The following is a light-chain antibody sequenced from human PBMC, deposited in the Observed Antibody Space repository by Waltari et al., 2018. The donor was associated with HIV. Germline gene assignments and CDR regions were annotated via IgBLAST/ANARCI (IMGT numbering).Light chain of an antibody. CDR3: SSYTSSATGVL. V-gene: IGLV2-14*01. J-gene: IGLJ2*01. CDR1: SSDIGGYNF. Sequence: QSALTQPASVSGSPGQSITISCTGTSSDIGGYNFVSWYQQHPGRAPRLMIYEVTGRPSGVSNRFSGSRSGNTASLTISGLQAEDEADYYCSSYTSSATGVLFGGGTTLTVL. CDR2: EVT.